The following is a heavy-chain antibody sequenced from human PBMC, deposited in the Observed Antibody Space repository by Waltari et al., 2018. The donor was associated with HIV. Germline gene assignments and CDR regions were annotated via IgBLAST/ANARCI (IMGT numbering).Heavy chain of an antibody. Sequence: QLQLQESGTGLVKPSETLSLTCTVSGGSISGSSYYWGWIRQPPGKGLEWIWNIYYSGSTYYNPSLKSRVTISVDTSKNQFSLKLSSVTAADTAVYYCARRGYCSSISCYRPRYFDYWGQGTLVTVSS. CDR2: IYYSGST. CDR1: GGSISGSSYY. D-gene: IGHD2-2*01. V-gene: IGHV4-39*01. J-gene: IGHJ4*02. CDR3: ARRGYCSSISCYRPRYFDY.